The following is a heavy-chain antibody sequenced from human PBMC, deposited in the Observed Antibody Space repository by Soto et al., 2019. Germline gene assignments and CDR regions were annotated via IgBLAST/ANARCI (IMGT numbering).Heavy chain of an antibody. V-gene: IGHV3-33*01. J-gene: IGHJ3*02. D-gene: IGHD1-7*01. CDR2: IWNDGSNK. CDR3: ARDTWNYVSAFDI. Sequence: QVQLVESGGGVVQPGRSLRLSCAASGFTFSSYGMHWVRQAPGKGLEWVAVIWNDGSNKYYADSVKGRFTISRDNSKKQLYLKMKRLRDEDTAVYYCARDTWNYVSAFDIWGQGTMVTVSS. CDR1: GFTFSSYG.